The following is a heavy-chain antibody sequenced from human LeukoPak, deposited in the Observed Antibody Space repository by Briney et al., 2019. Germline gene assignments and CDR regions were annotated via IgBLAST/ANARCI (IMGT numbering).Heavy chain of an antibody. CDR3: AELGITMIGGV. V-gene: IGHV3-9*01. J-gene: IGHJ6*04. Sequence: TGGSLRLSCAASGFPFDDYAMHWVRQAPGKGLEWVSGISWNSGSIGYADSVKGRFTIYRDNAENSLYLQMNSLRAEDTAVYYCAELGITMIGGVWGKGTTVTISS. CDR2: ISWNSGSI. CDR1: GFPFDDYA. D-gene: IGHD3-10*02.